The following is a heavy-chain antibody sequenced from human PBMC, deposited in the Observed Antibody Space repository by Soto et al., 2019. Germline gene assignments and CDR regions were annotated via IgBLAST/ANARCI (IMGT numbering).Heavy chain of an antibody. CDR1: GFTFSSYA. CDR3: ARGGSAAGTPQDYYGMDV. V-gene: IGHV3-30-3*01. Sequence: QVQLVESGGGVVQPGRSRRLSCAASGFTFSSYAMHWVRQSPGKGLECVAVISYDGSNKYYADSVKGRVTISRDNSKNTLYLQMNSLRAEDTAVYYCARGGSAAGTPQDYYGMDVWGQGTTVTVSS. J-gene: IGHJ6*02. D-gene: IGHD6-13*01. CDR2: ISYDGSNK.